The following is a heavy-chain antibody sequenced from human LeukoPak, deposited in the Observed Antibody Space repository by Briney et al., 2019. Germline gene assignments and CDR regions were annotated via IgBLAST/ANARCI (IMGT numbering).Heavy chain of an antibody. V-gene: IGHV4-59*01. J-gene: IGHJ4*02. CDR1: GGSISSYY. D-gene: IGHD3-10*01. CDR2: IYCSGST. CDR3: VITMVRGVSVHFDY. Sequence: SETLSLTCTVSGGSISSYYWSWIRQPPGKGLEWIGYIYCSGSTNYNPSLKSRVTISVDTSKNQFSLKLSSVTAADTAVYYCVITMVRGVSVHFDYWGQGTLVTVSS.